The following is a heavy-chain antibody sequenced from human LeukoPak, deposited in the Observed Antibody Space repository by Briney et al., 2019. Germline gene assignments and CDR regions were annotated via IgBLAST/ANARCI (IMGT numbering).Heavy chain of an antibody. J-gene: IGHJ4*02. V-gene: IGHV7-4-1*02. Sequence: ASVKVSCKASGYIFTSYEMNWVRQAPGQGLERMGWINTTTGNPTYGQGFTGRFVFSLDTSVSTTYLQISSLKAEDTAVYYCARTVLGATGYFDYWGQGTLVTVSS. CDR1: GYIFTSYE. D-gene: IGHD1-26*01. CDR3: ARTVLGATGYFDY. CDR2: INTTTGNP.